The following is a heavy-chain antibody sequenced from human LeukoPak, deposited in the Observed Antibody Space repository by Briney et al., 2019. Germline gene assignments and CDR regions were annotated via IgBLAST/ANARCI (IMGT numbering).Heavy chain of an antibody. CDR3: ARGEGVLWFGESFRPRYGMDV. J-gene: IGHJ6*04. Sequence: SVKVSCKASGGTFSSYDISWVRQAPGQGLEWMGRIIPIFGTANYAQKFQGRVTITADKSTSTAYMELSSLRSEDTAVYYCARGEGVLWFGESFRPRYGMDVWGKGTTVTVSS. CDR1: GGTFSSYD. V-gene: IGHV1-69*06. D-gene: IGHD3-10*01. CDR2: IIPIFGTA.